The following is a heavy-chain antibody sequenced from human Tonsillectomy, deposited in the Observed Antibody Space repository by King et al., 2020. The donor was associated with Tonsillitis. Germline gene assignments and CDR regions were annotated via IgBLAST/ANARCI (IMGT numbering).Heavy chain of an antibody. CDR1: GGSFSGYY. V-gene: IGHV4-34*01. CDR3: ARGGGYSSGWPDY. Sequence: VQLQQWGAGLLKPSETLSLTCAVYGGSFSGYYWSWIRQPPGKGLEWIGEINHSGSTNYNPPLKSRVTISVDTSKNQFSLKLSSVTAADTAVYYCARGGGYSSGWPDYWGQGTLVTVSS. J-gene: IGHJ4*02. D-gene: IGHD6-19*01. CDR2: INHSGST.